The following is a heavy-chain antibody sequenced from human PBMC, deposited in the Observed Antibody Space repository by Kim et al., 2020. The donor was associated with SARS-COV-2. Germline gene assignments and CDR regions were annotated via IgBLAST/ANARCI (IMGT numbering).Heavy chain of an antibody. Sequence: GGSLRLSCAASGFTFSSYWMHWVRQAPGKGLVWVSRINSDGSSTSYADSVKGRFTISRDNAKNTLYLQMNSLRAEDTAVYYCARDRGIVATMVYYHYYYGMDVWGQGTTVTVSS. V-gene: IGHV3-74*01. CDR2: INSDGSST. CDR1: GFTFSSYW. D-gene: IGHD5-12*01. J-gene: IGHJ6*02. CDR3: ARDRGIVATMVYYHYYYGMDV.